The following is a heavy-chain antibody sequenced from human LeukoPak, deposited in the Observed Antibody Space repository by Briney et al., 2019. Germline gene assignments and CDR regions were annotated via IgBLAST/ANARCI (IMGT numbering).Heavy chain of an antibody. J-gene: IGHJ3*02. CDR3: ARGTVALSAFDI. Sequence: PSETLSLTCTVSGGSISSYYWSWIRQPAGRGLEWIGRTNPSESTNYNPSLKSRVTMSVDTSKNQFSLKLSSVTAADTAVYYCARGTVALSAFDIWGQGTMVTVSS. D-gene: IGHD3/OR15-3a*01. V-gene: IGHV4-4*07. CDR2: TNPSEST. CDR1: GGSISSYY.